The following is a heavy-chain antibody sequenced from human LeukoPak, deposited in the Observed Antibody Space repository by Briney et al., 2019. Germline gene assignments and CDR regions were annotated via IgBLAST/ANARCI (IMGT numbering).Heavy chain of an antibody. CDR1: GYTFTGYY. CDR3: ARDRGYSGYDFGY. J-gene: IGHJ4*02. CDR2: INPNSGGT. D-gene: IGHD5-12*01. Sequence: GASVKVSCKASGYTFTGYYMHWVRQAPGQGLEWMGWINPNSGGTNYAQKFQGWVTMTRDTSISTAYMELSRLRSDDTAVHYCARDRGYSGYDFGYWGQGTLVTVSS. V-gene: IGHV1-2*04.